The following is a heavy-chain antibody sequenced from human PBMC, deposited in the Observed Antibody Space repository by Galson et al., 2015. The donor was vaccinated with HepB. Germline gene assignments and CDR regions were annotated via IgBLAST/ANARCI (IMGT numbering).Heavy chain of an antibody. V-gene: IGHV4-59*01. CDR1: GGPISSYY. J-gene: IGHJ5*02. CDR3: AKAGRYRGYVRFDP. CDR2: IYYSGGV. Sequence: ATLSLTCNVLGGPISSYYWCWLRQPPGKGLEWIGDIYYSGGVTYNPSLKGRVSISVDRSNRRFSLQLTSVTAADTALYFCAKAGRYRGYVRFDPWGPGIRVTVSS. D-gene: IGHD3-22*01.